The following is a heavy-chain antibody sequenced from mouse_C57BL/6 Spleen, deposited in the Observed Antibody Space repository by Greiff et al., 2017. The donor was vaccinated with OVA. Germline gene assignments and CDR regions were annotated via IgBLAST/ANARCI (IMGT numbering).Heavy chain of an antibody. CDR2: IDPSDSET. CDR1: GYTFTSYW. D-gene: IGHD2-5*01. Sequence: QVQLQQSGAELVRPGSSVKLSCKASGYTFTSYWMHWVKQRPIQGLEWIGNIDPSDSETHYNQKFKDKATLTVDKSSSTAYMQLSSLTSEDSAVYYCARRDSNQGGYYAMDYWGQGTSVTVSS. CDR3: ARRDSNQGGYYAMDY. J-gene: IGHJ4*01. V-gene: IGHV1-52*01.